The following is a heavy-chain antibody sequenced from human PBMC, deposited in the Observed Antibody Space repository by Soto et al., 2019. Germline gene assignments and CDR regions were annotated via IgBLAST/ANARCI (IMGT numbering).Heavy chain of an antibody. D-gene: IGHD2-21*02. J-gene: IGHJ4*02. CDR2: ISGSGGST. Sequence: EVQLVESGGGLVQPGRSLRLSCAASGFTFDDYAMHWVRQAPGKGLEWVSGISGSGGSTYYADSVKGRFTISRDNSKNTLYLQMNSLRAEDTAVYYCAKVTAGWLYFDYWGQGTLVTVSS. CDR1: GFTFDDYA. CDR3: AKVTAGWLYFDY. V-gene: IGHV3-23*04.